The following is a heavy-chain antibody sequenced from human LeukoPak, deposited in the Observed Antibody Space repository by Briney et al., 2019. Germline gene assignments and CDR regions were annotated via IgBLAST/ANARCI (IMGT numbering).Heavy chain of an antibody. J-gene: IGHJ4*02. V-gene: IGHV3-7*01. CDR2: IKEGGSEK. CDR3: ARVDSAEKRDFDY. CDR1: GFTFSNYW. D-gene: IGHD3-22*01. Sequence: PGGSLRLSCAASGFTFSNYWMPWVRQAPGKGLDWVANIKEGGSEKYYVDSVEGRFTISRDNAKNTAYLQMNSLRAEDTAVYYCARVDSAEKRDFDYWGQGTLVTVSS.